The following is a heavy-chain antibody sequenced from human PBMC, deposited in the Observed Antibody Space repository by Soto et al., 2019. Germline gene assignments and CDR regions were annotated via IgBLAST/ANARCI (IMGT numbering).Heavy chain of an antibody. Sequence: ASVKVSCKASGYTFTGYYMHCVRQAPGQGLEWMGWINPNSGGTNYAQKFQGWVTMTRDTSISTAYMELSRLRSDDTAVYYCARALKFNWFDPWGQGTLVTVSS. CDR2: INPNSGGT. CDR1: GYTFTGYY. CDR3: ARALKFNWFDP. J-gene: IGHJ5*02. V-gene: IGHV1-2*04.